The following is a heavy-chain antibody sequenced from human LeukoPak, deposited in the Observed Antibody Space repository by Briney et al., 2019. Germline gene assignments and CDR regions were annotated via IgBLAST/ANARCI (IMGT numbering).Heavy chain of an antibody. D-gene: IGHD6-13*01. V-gene: IGHV3-53*01. CDR2: IYSGGST. CDR3: AAIAARSNY. Sequence: GGSLRLCCAASVFTVSSNYMSWVRQAPGKGLEWVSVIYSGGSTYYADSVKGRFTISRDNSKNTLYLQMNSLRAEDTAVYYCAAIAARSNYWGQGTLVTVSS. CDR1: VFTVSSNY. J-gene: IGHJ4*02.